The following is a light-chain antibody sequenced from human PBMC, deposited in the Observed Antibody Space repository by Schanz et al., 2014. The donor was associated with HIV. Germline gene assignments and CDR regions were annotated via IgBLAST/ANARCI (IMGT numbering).Light chain of an antibody. CDR3: SSYADNNKLL. Sequence: QSALTQPASVSGSPGQSVTISCSGSSNDVGTYDFVSWYQQHPGKAPILIIYDVTNRPSGISDRFSGSKSGNTASLTISGLQAEDEADYYCSSYADNNKLLFGGGTKLTVL. CDR1: SNDVGTYDF. CDR2: DVT. J-gene: IGLJ2*01. V-gene: IGLV2-14*03.